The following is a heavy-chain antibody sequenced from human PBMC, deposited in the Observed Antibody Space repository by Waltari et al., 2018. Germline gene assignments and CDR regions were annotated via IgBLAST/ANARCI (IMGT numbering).Heavy chain of an antibody. Sequence: QLQLQESGPGLVKPSETLSLTCTVSGGSISSSSYYWGWIRQPPGKGLEWIGSIYYSGSTYYNPSLKSRVTISVDTSKNQFSRKLSSVTAADTAVYYCARDSSSRPFDYWGQGTLVTVSS. D-gene: IGHD6-13*01. CDR2: IYYSGST. CDR3: ARDSSSRPFDY. V-gene: IGHV4-39*07. J-gene: IGHJ4*02. CDR1: GGSISSSSYY.